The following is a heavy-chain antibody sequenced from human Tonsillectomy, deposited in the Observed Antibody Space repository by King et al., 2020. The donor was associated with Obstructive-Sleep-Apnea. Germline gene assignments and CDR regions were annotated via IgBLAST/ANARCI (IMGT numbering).Heavy chain of an antibody. CDR2: INPSGGST. D-gene: IGHD3-22*01. V-gene: IGHV1-46*01. CDR3: ARDMSVTMMVDY. J-gene: IGHJ4*02. Sequence: QLVQSGAEVKKPGASVKVSCKASGDTFTSYYMHWVRQAPGQGLEWMGIINPSGGSTSYAQKFQGRVTMTRDTSTSTVYMGLSSLRSEDTAVYYCARDMSVTMMVDYWGQGTLVTVSS. CDR1: GDTFTSYY.